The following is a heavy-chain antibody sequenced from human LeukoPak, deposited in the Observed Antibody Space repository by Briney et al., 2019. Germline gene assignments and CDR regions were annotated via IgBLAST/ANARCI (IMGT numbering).Heavy chain of an antibody. V-gene: IGHV4-59*08. D-gene: IGHD2-8*02. J-gene: IGHJ6*02. CDR3: ARNGGVPYYYYYGMDV. Sequence: SETLSLTCTVSGGSISSYYWSWIRQPPGKGPEWIGYISYSGITNYNPSLKSRVIISVDTSKNQFSLKLSSVTAADTAVYYCARNGGVPYYYYYGMDVWGQGTTVTVSS. CDR1: GGSISSYY. CDR2: ISYSGIT.